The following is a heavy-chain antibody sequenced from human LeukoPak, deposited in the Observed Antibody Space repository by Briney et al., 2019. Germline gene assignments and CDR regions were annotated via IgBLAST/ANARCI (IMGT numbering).Heavy chain of an antibody. D-gene: IGHD3-9*01. J-gene: IGHJ6*03. CDR2: IYSGGST. CDR3: AKVSSPYYDILTGYPRGYYYYYMAV. Sequence: GGSLRLSCAASGFTVSSNYMSWVRQAPGKRLEWVSVIYSGGSTYYADSVKGRFTISRDNSKSTLYLEMSSLRAEDTAVYYCAKVSSPYYDILTGYPRGYYYYYMAVWGKGTTVTVSS. V-gene: IGHV3-66*01. CDR1: GFTVSSNY.